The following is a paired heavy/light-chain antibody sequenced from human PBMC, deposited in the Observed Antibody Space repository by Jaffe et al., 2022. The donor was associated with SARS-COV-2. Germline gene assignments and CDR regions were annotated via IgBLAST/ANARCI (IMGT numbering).Heavy chain of an antibody. CDR2: MFYGGTT. V-gene: IGHV4-39*01. CDR1: AGSFSRSSNF. CDR3: ARVGATGRYYYHMDV. Sequence: QLQLRESGPGLVKPSETLSLICTVSAGSFSRSSNFWGWIRQCPGKGLEWIGNMFYGGTTYYNPSLKSRVTMSVDTSRNQFSLKLTSVTAADTAVYYCARVGATGRYYYHMDVWGKGTTVSV. J-gene: IGHJ6*03. D-gene: IGHD1-26*01.
Light chain of an antibody. CDR2: SND. Sequence: QSVLTQPPSASGTPGQRVTISCSGSSSNIGSNTVSWYQQLPGTAPKLLIYSNDQRPSGVPDRFSGSKSGTSASLAISGLQSEDEADYYCAAWDDSLNALFGGGTKLTVL. J-gene: IGLJ2*01. CDR1: SSNIGSNT. V-gene: IGLV1-44*01. CDR3: AAWDDSLNAL.